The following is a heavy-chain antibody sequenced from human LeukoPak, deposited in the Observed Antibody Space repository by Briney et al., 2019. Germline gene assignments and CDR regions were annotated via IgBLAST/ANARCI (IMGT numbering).Heavy chain of an antibody. V-gene: IGHV3-48*03. J-gene: IGHJ3*02. CDR2: ISSSGGTI. CDR1: GFTFSSYE. CDR3: ASLDAFDI. Sequence: PGGSLRLSCAASGFTFSSYEMNWVRQAPGKGLEWVSYISSSGGTIYYADSMKGRFTISRDNAKNSLYLQMNSLRAEDTAVYYCASLDAFDIWGQGTMVTVSS.